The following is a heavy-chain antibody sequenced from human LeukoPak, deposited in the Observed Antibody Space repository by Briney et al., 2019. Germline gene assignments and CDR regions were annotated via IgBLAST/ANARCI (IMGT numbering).Heavy chain of an antibody. CDR2: ISSSSIYI. D-gene: IGHD6-19*01. V-gene: IGHV3-21*01. CDR3: ARVQWLTTGYYMDV. J-gene: IGHJ6*03. CDR1: GFTFSSFG. Sequence: GGTLRLSCAASGFTFSSFGMSWVRQAPGKGLEWFSSISSSSIYIYYADSVKGRFTISRDNAKNSLYLQMNSLRAEDTAVYYCARVQWLTTGYYMDVWGKGTTVTVSS.